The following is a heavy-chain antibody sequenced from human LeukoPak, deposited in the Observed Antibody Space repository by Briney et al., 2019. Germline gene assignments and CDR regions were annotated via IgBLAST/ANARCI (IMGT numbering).Heavy chain of an antibody. CDR1: GDSISGYF. D-gene: IGHD2-21*02. CDR2: IYNNDNT. Sequence: SETLSLTCTVSGDSISGYFWSWIRQPAGRGLEWIGRIYNNDNTDYNPSLKSRVTVSVDTSKNQFSLKLNSVTVADTAVYYCARGPSRRDSYSVDVWGQGTTVTVSS. J-gene: IGHJ6*02. CDR3: ARGPSRRDSYSVDV. V-gene: IGHV4-4*07.